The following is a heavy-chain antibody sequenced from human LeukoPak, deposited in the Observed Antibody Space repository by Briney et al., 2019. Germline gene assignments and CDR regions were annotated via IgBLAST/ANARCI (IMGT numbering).Heavy chain of an antibody. D-gene: IGHD6-13*01. V-gene: IGHV3-21*01. J-gene: IGHJ4*02. Sequence: GGSLRLSCAASGFTFSSYSMNWVRQAPGKGLEWVSSISSSSSYIYYADSVKGRFTISRNNAKNSLYLQTNSLRAEDTAVYYCARGIAAAGYSDYWGQGTLVTVSS. CDR1: GFTFSSYS. CDR2: ISSSSSYI. CDR3: ARGIAAAGYSDY.